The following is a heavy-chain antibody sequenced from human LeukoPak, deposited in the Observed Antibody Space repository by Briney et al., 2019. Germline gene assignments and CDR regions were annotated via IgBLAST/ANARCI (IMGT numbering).Heavy chain of an antibody. D-gene: IGHD4-17*01. V-gene: IGHV1-18*01. CDR2: ISAHNGNT. J-gene: IGHJ4*02. Sequence: GASVKVSCKASGYTXTSYGISWVRQAPGQGLEWMGWISAHNGNTNYAQKLQGRVTMTTDTSTSTAYMELRSLRSDDTAVYYCAREDYGDYAGDYWGQGTLVTVSS. CDR3: AREDYGDYAGDY. CDR1: GYTXTSYG.